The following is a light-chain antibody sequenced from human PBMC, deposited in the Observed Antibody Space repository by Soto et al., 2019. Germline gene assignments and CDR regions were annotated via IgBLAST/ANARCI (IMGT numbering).Light chain of an antibody. CDR1: SSDIGNNY. CDR3: GTWDSSMSADV. V-gene: IGLV1-51*02. CDR2: ENN. J-gene: IGLJ1*01. Sequence: QSVLTQPPSVSAAPGQKVTVSCSGTSSDIGNNYGCWYQQLPGAAPKLLIYENNNRPSGIPDRFSGSKSGTSATLAITGLQTGDEADYYCGTWDSSMSADVFGTGTKVTVL.